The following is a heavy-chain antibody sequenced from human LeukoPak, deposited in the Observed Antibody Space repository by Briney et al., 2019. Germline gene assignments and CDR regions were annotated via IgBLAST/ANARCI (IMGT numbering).Heavy chain of an antibody. CDR2: IYYSGST. CDR1: GGSISSSSYY. D-gene: IGHD1-1*01. Sequence: SETLSLTCTVSGGSISSSSYYWGWIRQPPGKGLEWIGYIYYSGSTNYNPSLKSRVTISVDTSKNQFSLKLSSVTAADTAVYYCATTQIGSFDYWGQGTLVTVSS. J-gene: IGHJ4*02. V-gene: IGHV4-61*05. CDR3: ATTQIGSFDY.